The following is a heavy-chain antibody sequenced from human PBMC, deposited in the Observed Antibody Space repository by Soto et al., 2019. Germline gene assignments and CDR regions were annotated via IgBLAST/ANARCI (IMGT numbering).Heavy chain of an antibody. CDR1: GYSFTSYW. D-gene: IGHD6-19*01. Sequence: GESLKISCKGSGYSFTSYWISWVRQMPGKGLEWMGRIDPSDSYTNYSPSFQGHVTISADKSISTAYLQWSSLKASDTAMYYCARQPGIAVAGTFGYYYYYGMDVWRQGTTVTVSS. V-gene: IGHV5-10-1*01. CDR2: IDPSDSYT. J-gene: IGHJ6*02. CDR3: ARQPGIAVAGTFGYYYYYGMDV.